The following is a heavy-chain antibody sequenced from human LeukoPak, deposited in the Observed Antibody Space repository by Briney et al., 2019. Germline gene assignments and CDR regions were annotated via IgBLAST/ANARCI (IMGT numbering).Heavy chain of an antibody. D-gene: IGHD6-19*01. CDR3: ARDRGAVAATWFDY. CDR2: IGSSSSYT. Sequence: GGSLRLSCAASGFTFSGYYMSWLRQAPGKGLEWVSCIGSSSSYTNHADSVKGRFTISRDNAKNSLYLQMDGLRAEDTAVYFCARDRGAVAATWFDYWGQGTLVTVSS. J-gene: IGHJ4*02. V-gene: IGHV3-11*05. CDR1: GFTFSGYY.